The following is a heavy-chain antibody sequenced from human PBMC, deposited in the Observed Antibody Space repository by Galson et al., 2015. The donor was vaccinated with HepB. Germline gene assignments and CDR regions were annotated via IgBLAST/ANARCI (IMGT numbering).Heavy chain of an antibody. D-gene: IGHD3-16*01. J-gene: IGHJ6*03. Sequence: SVKVSCKASGGTFSSYAISWVRQAPGQGLEWMGRIIPILGIANYAQKFQGRVTITADKSTSTPYMELSSLRSEDTAVYYCARVQGEQLYYYYYMDVWGKGTTVTVSS. V-gene: IGHV1-69*04. CDR1: GGTFSSYA. CDR3: ARVQGEQLYYYYYMDV. CDR2: IIPILGIA.